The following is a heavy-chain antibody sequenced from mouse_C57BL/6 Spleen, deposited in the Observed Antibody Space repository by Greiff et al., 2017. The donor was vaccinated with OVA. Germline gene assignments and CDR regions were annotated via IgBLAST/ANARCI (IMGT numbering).Heavy chain of an antibody. CDR2: INPNNGGT. CDR3: AVRSNWGTLYYAMDY. J-gene: IGHJ4*01. Sequence: VQLQQSGPELVKPGASVKMSCKASGYTFTDYNMHWVKQSHGKSLEWIGYINPNNGGTSYNQKFKGKATLTVNKSSRTAYMELRSLTSEDSAVYYCAVRSNWGTLYYAMDYWGQGTSVTVSS. CDR1: GYTFTDYN. V-gene: IGHV1-22*01. D-gene: IGHD4-1*01.